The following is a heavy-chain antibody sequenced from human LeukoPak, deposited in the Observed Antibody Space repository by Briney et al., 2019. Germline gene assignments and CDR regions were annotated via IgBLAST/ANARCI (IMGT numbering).Heavy chain of an antibody. J-gene: IGHJ6*02. CDR3: AGGDDLGTCPPFCYYYGMDV. Sequence: ASVKVSCKASGYTFTSYAMHWVRQAPGQRLEWMGWINAGNGNTKYSQKFQGRVTITRDTSASTAYMELSSLRSEDTAVYYCAGGDDLGTCPPFCYYYGMDVWGQGTTVTVSS. CDR2: INAGNGNT. D-gene: IGHD1-7*01. V-gene: IGHV1-3*01. CDR1: GYTFTSYA.